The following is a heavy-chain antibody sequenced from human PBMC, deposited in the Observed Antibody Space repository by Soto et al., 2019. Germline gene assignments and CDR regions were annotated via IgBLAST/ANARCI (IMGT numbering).Heavy chain of an antibody. CDR3: ARETYRGFYFDY. J-gene: IGHJ4*02. Sequence: PGGSLRLSCAASGFTFTDYWTHWVRQAPGKGLVWVSRINSDGSRTSYADSVTGRFTISRDNAKNTLYLQMNSLRVEDTALYYCARETYRGFYFDYWGQGTRVTVSS. D-gene: IGHD4-4*01. V-gene: IGHV3-74*01. CDR1: GFTFTDYW. CDR2: INSDGSRT.